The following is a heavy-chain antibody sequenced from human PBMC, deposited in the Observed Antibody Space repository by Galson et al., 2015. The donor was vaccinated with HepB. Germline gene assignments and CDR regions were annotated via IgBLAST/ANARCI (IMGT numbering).Heavy chain of an antibody. Sequence: TLSLTCTVSGGSISSGGYYWSWIRQHPGKGLERIGYIFYSGITYYNPSLKSRVTISVDTSKNQFSLKLSSVTAADTAVYYCARVPTMVRGVVDHWGQGTLVTVSS. CDR1: GGSISSGGYY. CDR3: ARVPTMVRGVVDH. D-gene: IGHD3-10*01. CDR2: IFYSGIT. J-gene: IGHJ4*02. V-gene: IGHV4-31*03.